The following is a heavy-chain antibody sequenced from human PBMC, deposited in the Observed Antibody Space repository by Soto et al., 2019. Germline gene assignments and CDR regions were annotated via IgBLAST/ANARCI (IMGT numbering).Heavy chain of an antibody. CDR3: ASVRGGYYYAMDV. CDR1: GGSISSSNW. V-gene: IGHV4-4*02. CDR2: IYHSGST. J-gene: IGHJ6*02. Sequence: QVQLQESGPGLVKPSGTLSLTCAVSGGSISSSNWWSWVRQPPGKGLECIGEIYHSGSTNYNPSLKSRVTISVDKAKNQFSLKLSSVTAADTAVYYCASVRGGYYYAMDVWGQGTTVTVSS. D-gene: IGHD3-10*02.